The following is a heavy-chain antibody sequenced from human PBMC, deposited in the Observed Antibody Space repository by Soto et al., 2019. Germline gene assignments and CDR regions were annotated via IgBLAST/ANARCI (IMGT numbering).Heavy chain of an antibody. J-gene: IGHJ4*02. V-gene: IGHV3-64D*06. CDR3: VKGTGRIAAGGTSLDY. Sequence: AGGSLRLSCSASGFTFSNYAMHWVRQAPGKGLEYVSVISSNGGSTYNADSVKGRFTISRDNSKNTLYLQMSSLRAEDTAVYYCVKGTGRIAAGGTSLDYWGQGTLVTVSS. CDR2: ISSNGGST. D-gene: IGHD6-13*01. CDR1: GFTFSNYA.